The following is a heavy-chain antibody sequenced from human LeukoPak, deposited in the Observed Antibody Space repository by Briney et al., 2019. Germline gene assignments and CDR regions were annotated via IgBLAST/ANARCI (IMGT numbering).Heavy chain of an antibody. CDR3: ASTSGSYSWFDY. CDR1: GGSISSSSYY. CDR2: IYYSGST. V-gene: IGHV4-39*01. D-gene: IGHD1-26*01. J-gene: IGHJ4*02. Sequence: SETLPLTCTVSGGSISSSSYYWGWIRQPPGKGLEWIGSIYYSGSTYYNPSLKSRVTISVDTSKNQFSLKLSSVTAADTAVYYCASTSGSYSWFDYWGQGTLVTVSS.